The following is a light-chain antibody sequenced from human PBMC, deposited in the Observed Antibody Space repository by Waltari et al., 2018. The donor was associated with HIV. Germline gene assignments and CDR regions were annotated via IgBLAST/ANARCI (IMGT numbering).Light chain of an antibody. J-gene: IGKJ2*01. CDR1: QGIGSD. Sequence: DVQMTPSPSSMSASVGYRVAITCRASQGIGSDLAWYQQKPGKVPKLLIYAASTLQSGAPSRFSVSGSGTDFTLTITNLQTEDFSFYYCQRYDRAPYTFGPGTRLELK. V-gene: IGKV1-27*01. CDR2: AAS. CDR3: QRYDRAPYT.